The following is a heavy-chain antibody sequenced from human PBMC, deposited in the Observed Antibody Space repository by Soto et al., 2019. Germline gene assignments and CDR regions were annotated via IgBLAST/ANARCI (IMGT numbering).Heavy chain of an antibody. V-gene: IGHV5-51*01. D-gene: IGHD3-3*01. CDR3: WGQGIGVFGMDV. Sequence: GESLKISCKCSGYSFNIYWIVWVRQMPGKGLEWLGIIYPGDSETRYSPSFEGQVTISVDKSISTAYLQRSSLKASDTAIYYCWGQGIGVFGMDVWGQGTTVTVSS. CDR2: IYPGDSET. CDR1: GYSFNIYW. J-gene: IGHJ6*02.